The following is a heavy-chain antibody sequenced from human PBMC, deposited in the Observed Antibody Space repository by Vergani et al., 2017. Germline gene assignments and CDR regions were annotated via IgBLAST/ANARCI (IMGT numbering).Heavy chain of an antibody. V-gene: IGHV3-21*01. CDR2: ISGNNHDL. CDR3: VIDGRVSRT. J-gene: IGHJ3*01. CDR1: GFTLSHYS. Sequence: DVQLVESGGGLVKPGGSLRLSCVASGFTLSHYSMHWVRQAPGKGLEWVSSISGNNHDLYYADSVKGRFTISRDNAKNSLYLDMRGLRAEDTAVYYFVIDGRVSRTWGQGTVVAVSS.